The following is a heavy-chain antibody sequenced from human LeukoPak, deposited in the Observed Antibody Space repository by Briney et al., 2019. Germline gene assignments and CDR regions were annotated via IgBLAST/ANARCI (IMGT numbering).Heavy chain of an antibody. Sequence: ASVKVSCKASGYTSTSYGISWVRQAPGQGLEWMGWISAYNGNTNYAQKLQGRVTMTTDTSTSTAYMELRSLRSDDTAVYYCARELRYFDWSTIYYYYGMDVWGQGTTVTVSS. V-gene: IGHV1-18*01. CDR1: GYTSTSYG. CDR3: ARELRYFDWSTIYYYYGMDV. D-gene: IGHD3-9*01. CDR2: ISAYNGNT. J-gene: IGHJ6*02.